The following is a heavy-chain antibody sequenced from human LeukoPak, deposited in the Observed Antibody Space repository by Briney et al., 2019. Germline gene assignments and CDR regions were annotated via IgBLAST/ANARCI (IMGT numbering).Heavy chain of an antibody. Sequence: SQTLSLTCAVSGGSISSGGYSWSWIRQPPGKGLEWIGEIYHSGSTNYNPSLKSRVTISVDKSKNQFSLKLSSVTAADTAVYYCARAPLYYYDSSGQYYFDYWGQGTLVTVSS. V-gene: IGHV4-30-2*01. J-gene: IGHJ4*02. CDR2: IYHSGST. CDR1: GGSISSGGYS. CDR3: ARAPLYYYDSSGQYYFDY. D-gene: IGHD3-22*01.